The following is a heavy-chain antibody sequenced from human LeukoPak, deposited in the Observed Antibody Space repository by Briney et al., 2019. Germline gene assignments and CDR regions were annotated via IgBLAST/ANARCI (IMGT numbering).Heavy chain of an antibody. CDR3: ARILTGYPDDAFDI. CDR1: GYTFTSYA. J-gene: IGHJ3*02. D-gene: IGHD3-9*01. V-gene: IGHV1-3*01. CDR2: INAGNGNT. Sequence: GASVKVSCKASGYTFTSYAMHWVRQAPGQRLEWMGWINAGNGNTKYSQKFQGRVTITRETSARTAYMELSSLRSDDTAVYYCARILTGYPDDAFDIWGQGTMVTVSS.